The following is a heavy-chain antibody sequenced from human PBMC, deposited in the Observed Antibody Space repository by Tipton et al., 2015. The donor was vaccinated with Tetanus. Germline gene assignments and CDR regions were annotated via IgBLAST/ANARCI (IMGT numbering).Heavy chain of an antibody. D-gene: IGHD3-9*01. CDR2: ISYSGNT. Sequence: TLSLTCTVSGGSITSSTYYWGWIRQDPGKGLEWIGRISYSGNTAYNPSLKSRVAISVDTSKNQFSLKLTSVTAADTAVYYCARRGGDFLTGYYDSWGQGTPVIVSS. V-gene: IGHV4-39*01. CDR1: GGSITSSTYY. CDR3: ARRGGDFLTGYYDS. J-gene: IGHJ4*02.